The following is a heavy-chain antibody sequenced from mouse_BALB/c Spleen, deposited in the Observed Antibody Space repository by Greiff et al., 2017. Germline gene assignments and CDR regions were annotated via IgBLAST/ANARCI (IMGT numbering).Heavy chain of an antibody. V-gene: IGHV2-2*02. CDR2: IWSGGST. CDR1: GFSLTSYG. J-gene: IGHJ4*01. Sequence: QVQLKQSGPGLVQPSQSLSITCTVSGFSLTSYGVHWVRQSPGKGLEWLGVIWSGGSTDYNAAFISRLSISKDNSKSQVFFKMNSLQANDTAIYYCARAYYYGSSYDFYYAMDYWGQGTSVTVSS. CDR3: ARAYYYGSSYDFYYAMDY. D-gene: IGHD1-1*01.